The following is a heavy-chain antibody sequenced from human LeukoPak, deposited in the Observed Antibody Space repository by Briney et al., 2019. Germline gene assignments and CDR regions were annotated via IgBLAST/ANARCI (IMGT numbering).Heavy chain of an antibody. CDR2: IIPIFGTA. CDR1: GGTFRSYA. D-gene: IGHD4-17*01. V-gene: IGHV1-69*05. CDR3: ARDFHYGDYGSY. J-gene: IGHJ4*02. Sequence: GASVKVSCKASGGTFRSYAISWVRQAPGQGLEWMGGIIPIFGTANYAQKFQGRVTITTDESTSTAYMELSSLRSEDTAVYYCARDFHYGDYGSYWGQGTLVTVSS.